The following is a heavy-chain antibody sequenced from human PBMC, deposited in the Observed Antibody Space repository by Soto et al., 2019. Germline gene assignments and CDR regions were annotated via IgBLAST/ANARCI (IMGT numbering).Heavy chain of an antibody. CDR2: IDHSGSI. D-gene: IGHD3-16*01. CDR1: GESFSGYY. CDR3: ARSLAWGSHYYFYYGMDV. V-gene: IGHV4-34*01. J-gene: IGHJ6*02. Sequence: KPSETLSLTCTGYGESFSGYYWSWIRQSPGKGLEWIGEIDHSGSINYNPSLKSRVTISVDTSNNHFSLKLTSVTAADTAVYHCARSLAWGSHYYFYYGMDVWGQGTTVTVSS.